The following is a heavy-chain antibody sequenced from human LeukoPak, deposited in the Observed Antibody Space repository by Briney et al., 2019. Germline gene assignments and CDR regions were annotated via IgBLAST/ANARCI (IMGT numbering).Heavy chain of an antibody. V-gene: IGHV4-31*03. Sequence: PSQTLSLTCTVSGGSISSGGYYWSWIRQHLGKGLEWIGYIYYSGSTYYNPSLKSRVTISVDTSKNQFSLKLSSVTAADTAVYYCARDRAHYARLDPWGQGTLVTVSS. CDR2: IYYSGST. CDR1: GGSISSGGYY. J-gene: IGHJ5*02. CDR3: ARDRAHYARLDP. D-gene: IGHD3-16*01.